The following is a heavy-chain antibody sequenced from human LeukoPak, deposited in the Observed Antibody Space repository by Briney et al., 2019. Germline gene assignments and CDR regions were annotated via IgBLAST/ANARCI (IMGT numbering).Heavy chain of an antibody. V-gene: IGHV4-59*12. Sequence: SSETLSLTCTVSGGSISSYYWSWIRQPPGKGLEWIGYIYYSGSTNYNPSLKSRVTISVDRSKNQFSLKLSSVTAADTAVYYCARARGYFDLWGRGTLVTVSS. J-gene: IGHJ2*01. CDR2: IYYSGST. CDR3: ARARGYFDL. CDR1: GGSISSYY.